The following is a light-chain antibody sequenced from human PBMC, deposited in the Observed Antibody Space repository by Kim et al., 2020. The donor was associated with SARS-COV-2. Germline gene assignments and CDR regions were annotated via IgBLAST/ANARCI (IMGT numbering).Light chain of an antibody. V-gene: IGLV3-27*01. CDR2: KDT. Sequence: SYEMTQPSSVSVSPGQTARITCSGDVLTKNYARWFQQKPGQAPVLVIYKDTERPSGIPERFSGSSSGTTVTLTISGAQIEDEADYYCYSAADNNHWVFDAVT. CDR1: VLTKNY. J-gene: IGLJ3*02. CDR3: YSAADNNHWV.